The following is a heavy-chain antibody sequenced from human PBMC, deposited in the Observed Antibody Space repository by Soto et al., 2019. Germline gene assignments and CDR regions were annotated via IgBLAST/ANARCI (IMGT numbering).Heavy chain of an antibody. CDR2: YDPEDGET. Sequence: GASVKVSCKVPGYTLTELSMHWVRQAPGKGLEWMGGYDPEDGETTYAQKFQGRVTMTEDTSTDTRYMELSSLRSEDTAVYYCATSRSWYRFDSWGQGTLVTVSS. CDR3: ATSRSWYRFDS. V-gene: IGHV1-24*01. D-gene: IGHD6-13*01. J-gene: IGHJ4*02. CDR1: GYTLTELS.